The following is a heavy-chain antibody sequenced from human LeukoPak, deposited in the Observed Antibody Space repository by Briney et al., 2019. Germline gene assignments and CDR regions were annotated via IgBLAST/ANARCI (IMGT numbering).Heavy chain of an antibody. D-gene: IGHD6-6*01. CDR3: ARVGSSSSNPFDY. CDR2: SNPSGAST. J-gene: IGHJ4*02. CDR1: GYTFPSYS. Sequence: ASVKVSCKASGYTFPSYSIHWVRQAPGQGLEWMGVSNPSGASTTYAQKFQGRVTMTRDTSTSTVYMELSSLRSDDTAVYYCARVGSSSSNPFDYWGQGTLVTVSS. V-gene: IGHV1-46*01.